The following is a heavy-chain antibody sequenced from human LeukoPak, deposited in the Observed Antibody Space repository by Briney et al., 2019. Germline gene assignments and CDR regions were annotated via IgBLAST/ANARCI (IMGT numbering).Heavy chain of an antibody. CDR2: IYYSGST. D-gene: IGHD5-18*01. J-gene: IGHJ4*02. CDR3: ARLGGEAAMVLYYFDY. Sequence: PSETLSLTCTVSGGSISSSSYYWGWIRQPPGKGLEWIGSIYYSGSTYYNPSLKSRVTISVDTSKNQFSLKLSSVTAADTAVYYCARLGGEAAMVLYYFDYWGQGTLVTVSS. V-gene: IGHV4-39*01. CDR1: GGSISSSSYY.